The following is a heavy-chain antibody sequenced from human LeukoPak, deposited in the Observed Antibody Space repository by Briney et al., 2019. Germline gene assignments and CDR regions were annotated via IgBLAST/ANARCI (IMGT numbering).Heavy chain of an antibody. V-gene: IGHV4-59*01. Sequence: YYSGSTNYNPSLKSRVTISVDTSKNQFSLKLSSVTAADTAVYYCARVVTTPDYYYYYMDVWGKGTTVTVSS. J-gene: IGHJ6*03. CDR2: YYSGST. D-gene: IGHD4-11*01. CDR3: ARVVTTPDYYYYYMDV.